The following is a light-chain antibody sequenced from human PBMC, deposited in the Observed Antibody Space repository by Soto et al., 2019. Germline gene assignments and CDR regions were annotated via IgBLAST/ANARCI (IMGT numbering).Light chain of an antibody. J-gene: IGKJ1*01. CDR1: QSISSSY. Sequence: EIVLTQSPGTLSLSPGERATLSCRASQSISSSYLAWYQQKAGQSPRLLIVGASTRATGIPDRFSGSGSGTDLTIIISRLEPEDFEVYYCQQYGSSLWTFGQGTKVDIK. V-gene: IGKV3-20*01. CDR3: QQYGSSLWT. CDR2: GAS.